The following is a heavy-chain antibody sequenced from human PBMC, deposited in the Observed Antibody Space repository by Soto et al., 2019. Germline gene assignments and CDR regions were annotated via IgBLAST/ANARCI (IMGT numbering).Heavy chain of an antibody. CDR1: GYTFASYA. Sequence: QVQLVQSGAEVKKPGASVKVSCKASGYTFASYAISWMRQAPGQGLEWMGWISAYNGNTNYAKKLQGRVTMTTDTSTSTADMELRSLRSDDTAVYYCARDPPPPDYWGQGTLVTVSS. CDR3: ARDPPPPDY. J-gene: IGHJ4*02. CDR2: ISAYNGNT. V-gene: IGHV1-18*01.